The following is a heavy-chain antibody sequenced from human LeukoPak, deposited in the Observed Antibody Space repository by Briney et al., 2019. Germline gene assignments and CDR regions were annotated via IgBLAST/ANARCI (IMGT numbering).Heavy chain of an antibody. CDR1: GGSISSGDYY. V-gene: IGHV4-30-4*08. D-gene: IGHD1-1*01. Sequence: PSQTLSLTCTVSGGSISSGDYYWSWIRQPPGKGLEWIGYIYYSGSTYYNPSLKSRVTISVDTSKNQFSLNLSSVTAADTAVYYCARAEKGTGTDFGGGQGTLVTVSS. CDR2: IYYSGST. J-gene: IGHJ4*02. CDR3: ARAEKGTGTDFG.